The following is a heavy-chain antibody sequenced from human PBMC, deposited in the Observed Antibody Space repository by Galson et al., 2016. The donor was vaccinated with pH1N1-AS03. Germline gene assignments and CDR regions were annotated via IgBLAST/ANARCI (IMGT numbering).Heavy chain of an antibody. CDR1: GFNFSDYY. Sequence: SLRLSCAASGFNFSDYYMSWIRQAPGKGLEWISCITSSGGSGPTIYYADSVKGRFTISRDNAKNSLYLQMNSLRADDTAVYYCARGWYDIWTGYLVDPFDYWGQGALVTVSS. CDR2: ITSSGGSGPTI. D-gene: IGHD3-9*01. V-gene: IGHV3-11*01. J-gene: IGHJ4*02. CDR3: ARGWYDIWTGYLVDPFDY.